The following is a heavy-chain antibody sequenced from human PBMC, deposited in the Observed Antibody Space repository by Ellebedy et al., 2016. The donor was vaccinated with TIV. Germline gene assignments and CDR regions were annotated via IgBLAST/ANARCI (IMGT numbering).Heavy chain of an antibody. CDR2: ISAYNGNT. CDR1: GYTFTSYG. Sequence: ASVKVSCKASGYTFTSYGISWVRQAPGQGLEWMGWISAYNGNTNYAQKLQGRVTMTTDTSTSTAYMELRSLRSDDTAVYYCARDLYYYDSSGYYHDAEYFQHWGQGTLVTVSS. J-gene: IGHJ1*01. V-gene: IGHV1-18*01. CDR3: ARDLYYYDSSGYYHDAEYFQH. D-gene: IGHD3-22*01.